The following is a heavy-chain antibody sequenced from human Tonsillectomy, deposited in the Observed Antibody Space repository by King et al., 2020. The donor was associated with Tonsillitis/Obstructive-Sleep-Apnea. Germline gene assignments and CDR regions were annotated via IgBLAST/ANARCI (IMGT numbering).Heavy chain of an antibody. J-gene: IGHJ4*02. CDR1: GFAVNNYY. Sequence: VQLVESGGGKIQPGGSLRLSCEASGFAVNNYYMNWVRQAPGKGLEWVSVLYSGGSTYYADSVKGRFPVSRDDSGNTPFLQLNSLRLNDTAVYFCARAEVPVVIDSWGQGILVTVSS. V-gene: IGHV3-53*01. D-gene: IGHD3-10*01. CDR3: ARAEVPVVIDS. CDR2: LYSGGST.